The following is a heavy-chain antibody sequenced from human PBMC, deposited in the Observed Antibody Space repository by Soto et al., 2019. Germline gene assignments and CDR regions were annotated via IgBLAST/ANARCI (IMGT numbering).Heavy chain of an antibody. V-gene: IGHV3-23*01. J-gene: IGHJ6*02. CDR1: GFTFSSYA. CDR3: AKDKDTAMLALMDV. Sequence: GGSLRLSCAASGFTFSSYAMSWARQAPGKGLEWVSAISGSGGSTYYADSVKGRFTISRDNSKNTLYLQMNSLRAEDTAVYYCAKDKDTAMLALMDVWGQGTTVTVSS. D-gene: IGHD5-18*01. CDR2: ISGSGGST.